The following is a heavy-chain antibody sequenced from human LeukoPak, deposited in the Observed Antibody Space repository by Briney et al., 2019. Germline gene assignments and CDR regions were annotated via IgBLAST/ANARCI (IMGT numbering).Heavy chain of an antibody. CDR2: ISYDGSNK. CDR3: ARDPPYDSGTYPDY. V-gene: IGHV3-30*01. Sequence: PGRSLRLSCAASGFTFSTYAMHWVRQAPGKGLEWVAGISYDGSNKYYADSVKGRFTISRDNSKNTLYLQMNSLRAEDTAVYFCARDPPYDSGTYPDYWGQGTLVTVSS. CDR1: GFTFSTYA. J-gene: IGHJ4*02. D-gene: IGHD1-26*01.